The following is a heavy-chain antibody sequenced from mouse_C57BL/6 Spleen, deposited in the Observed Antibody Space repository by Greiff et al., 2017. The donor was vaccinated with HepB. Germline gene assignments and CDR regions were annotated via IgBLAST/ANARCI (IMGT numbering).Heavy chain of an antibody. V-gene: IGHV1-72*01. D-gene: IGHD1-3*01. CDR2: IDPNSGGT. J-gene: IGHJ2*01. CDR3: ARSSSSSYYFDY. CDR1: GYTFTSYW. Sequence: QVHVKQPGAELVKPGASVKLSCKASGYTFTSYWMHWVKQRPGRGLEWIGRIDPNSGGTKYNEKFKSKATLTVDKPSSTAYMQLSSLTSEDSAVYYCARSSSSSYYFDYWGQGTTLTVSS.